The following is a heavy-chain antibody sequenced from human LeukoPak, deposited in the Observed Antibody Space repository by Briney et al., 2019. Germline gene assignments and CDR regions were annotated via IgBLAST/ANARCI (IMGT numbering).Heavy chain of an antibody. V-gene: IGHV3-7*01. CDR1: GFTFSTYW. CDR2: IKEDESEK. CDR3: ARDPYDRGGYGAFDL. J-gene: IGHJ3*01. D-gene: IGHD3-22*01. Sequence: GGSLRLSCAASGFTFSTYWMTWVRQAPGQGLEWVASIKEDESEKKYVDSVKGRFTISRDNARNSLYLQMNSVRVEDTALYYCARDPYDRGGYGAFDLWGQGSMVTVSS.